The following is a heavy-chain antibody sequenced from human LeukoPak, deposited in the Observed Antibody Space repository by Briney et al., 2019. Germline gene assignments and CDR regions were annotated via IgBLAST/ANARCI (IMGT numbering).Heavy chain of an antibody. CDR3: ARDRPMITMVRGVMGDY. CDR2: ISAYNGNT. V-gene: IGHV1-18*01. Sequence: ASVKVSCKASGYTFTSYGISWVRQAPGQGLEWVGWISAYNGNTNYAQKLQGRVTMTTDTSTSTAYMELRSLRSDDTAVYYCARDRPMITMVRGVMGDYWGQGTLVTVSS. CDR1: GYTFTSYG. J-gene: IGHJ4*02. D-gene: IGHD3-10*01.